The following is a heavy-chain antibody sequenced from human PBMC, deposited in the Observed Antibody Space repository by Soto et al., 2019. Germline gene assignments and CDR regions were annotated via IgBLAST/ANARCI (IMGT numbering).Heavy chain of an antibody. V-gene: IGHV5-10-1*01. CDR1: GYSFSRYW. D-gene: IGHD1-1*01. CDR2: IDPSDSYT. CDR3: AGSGTTYYYYGMDV. J-gene: IGHJ6*02. Sequence: GASLKISCKGSGYSFSRYWFSWVRQMPGKGLEWRGRIDPSDSYTNYSPSFQGHVTISADKSISTAYLQWSSLKASDTAMYYCAGSGTTYYYYGMDVWGQGTTVTVSS.